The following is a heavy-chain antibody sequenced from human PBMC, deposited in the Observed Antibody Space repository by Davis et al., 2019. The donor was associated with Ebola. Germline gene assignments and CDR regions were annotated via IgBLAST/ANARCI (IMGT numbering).Heavy chain of an antibody. CDR3: ARDSGSSGWYDSWFDP. D-gene: IGHD6-19*01. CDR2: IKQDGSNK. CDR1: GFTFSSYW. V-gene: IGHV3-7*01. J-gene: IGHJ5*02. Sequence: GGSLRLSCAASGFTFSSYWMSWVRQAPGKGLEWVANIKQDGSNKYYADSVKGRFTISRDNSKNTLYLQMNSLRAEDTAVYYCARDSGSSGWYDSWFDPWGQGTLVTVSS.